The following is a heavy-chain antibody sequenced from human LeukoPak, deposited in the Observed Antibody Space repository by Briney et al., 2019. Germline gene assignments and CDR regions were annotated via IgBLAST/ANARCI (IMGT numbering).Heavy chain of an antibody. V-gene: IGHV4-30-4*07. CDR1: GGSISRSGYS. J-gene: IGHJ5*02. CDR2: IYYTGST. CDR3: ARGGDSSGYEGRFDP. D-gene: IGHD3-22*01. Sequence: TSQTLSLTCAVSGGSISRSGYSWSWIRQPPGKGLDWIAYIYYTGSTYYNPSLKSRVTISLDTSKNQFSLKLTSVTAADTAVYYCARGGDSSGYEGRFDPWGQGTLVTVSS.